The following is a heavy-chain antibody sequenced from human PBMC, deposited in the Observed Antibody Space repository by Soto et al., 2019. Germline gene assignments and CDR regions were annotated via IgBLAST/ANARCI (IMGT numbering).Heavy chain of an antibody. Sequence: PGQSLKISCKGSGYSFTTYWIAWLRQMPGKGLEWMGIIYPGDSDTRYSPSFQGQVTISADKSISTAYLQWSSLKASDTAMYYCAINWGNYYYNMDVWGQGTTVTVSS. CDR1: GYSFTTYW. D-gene: IGHD7-27*01. J-gene: IGHJ6*02. CDR2: IYPGDSDT. V-gene: IGHV5-51*01. CDR3: AINWGNYYYNMDV.